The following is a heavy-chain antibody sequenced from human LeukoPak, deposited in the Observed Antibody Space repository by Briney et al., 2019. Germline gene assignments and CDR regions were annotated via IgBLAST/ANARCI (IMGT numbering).Heavy chain of an antibody. CDR2: ISSSGSYT. CDR3: ARHSGSLWLDAFDI. CDR1: GFTFSSYS. Sequence: GGTLRLSCTASGFTFSSYSMNWVRQAPGKGLEWISYISSSGSYTYYAGSVKGRFTISRDNAKNSLYLQMNSLRAEDTAVYYCARHSGSLWLDAFDIWGQGTMVTVSS. J-gene: IGHJ3*02. D-gene: IGHD3-10*01. V-gene: IGHV3-21*01.